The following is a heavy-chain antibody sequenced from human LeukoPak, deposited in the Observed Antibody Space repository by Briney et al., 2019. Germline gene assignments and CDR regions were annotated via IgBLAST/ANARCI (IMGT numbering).Heavy chain of an antibody. V-gene: IGHV3-9*01. J-gene: IGHJ4*02. D-gene: IGHD3-10*01. CDR1: GFTFDDYA. CDR2: ISWNSGSI. CDR3: ARNGAYYYGSGSYYDY. Sequence: GGSLRLSCAASGFTFDDYAMHWVRQAPGKGLEWVSGISWNSGSIGYADSVKGRFTISRDNAKNSLYLQMNSLRAEDTAVYYCARNGAYYYGSGSYYDYWGQGTLVTVSS.